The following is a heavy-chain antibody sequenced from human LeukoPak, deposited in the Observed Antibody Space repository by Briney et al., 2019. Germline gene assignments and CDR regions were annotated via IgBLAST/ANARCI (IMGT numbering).Heavy chain of an antibody. CDR2: FDPKDGET. V-gene: IGHV1-24*01. CDR3: ATVGATLPHDAFDI. J-gene: IGHJ3*02. CDR1: GYTLTELS. D-gene: IGHD1-26*01. Sequence: ASVKVSCKVSGYTLTELSMHWVRQAPGKGLEWMGGFDPKDGETIYAQKFQGRVTMTEDTSTDTAYMELSSLRSEDTAVYYCATVGATLPHDAFDIWGQGTMVTVSS.